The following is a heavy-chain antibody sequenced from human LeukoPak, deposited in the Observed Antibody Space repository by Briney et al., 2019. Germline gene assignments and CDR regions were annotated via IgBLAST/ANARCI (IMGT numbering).Heavy chain of an antibody. CDR3: ARGASVTPPIYYYGMDV. J-gene: IGHJ6*02. D-gene: IGHD4-17*01. CDR2: IKQDGSEK. V-gene: IGHV3-7*01. CDR1: EFTFSSYW. Sequence: GGSLRLSCAASEFTFSSYWMSWVRQAPGKGLEWVANIKQDGSEKYYVDSVKGRFTISRDNAKNSLYLQMNSLRAEDTAVYYCARGASVTPPIYYYGMDVWGQGTTVTVSS.